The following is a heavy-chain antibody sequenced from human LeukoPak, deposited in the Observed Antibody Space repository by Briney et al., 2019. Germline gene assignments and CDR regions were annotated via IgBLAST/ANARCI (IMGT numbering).Heavy chain of an antibody. CDR1: GFTFTGYY. V-gene: IGHV1-2*05. CDR3: ARRDVMDV. J-gene: IGHJ6*02. CDR2: ISPNNGVT. Sequence: ASVKVSCKASGFTFTGYYLHWVRHAPGQGLEWMGRISPNNGVTDYAQNFQGRVTMTRDTSISTAYMELSSLRSDDTVVYYCARRDVMDVWGQGTTVTVSS.